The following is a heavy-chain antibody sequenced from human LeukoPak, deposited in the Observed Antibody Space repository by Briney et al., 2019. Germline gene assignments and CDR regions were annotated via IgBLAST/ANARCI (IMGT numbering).Heavy chain of an antibody. CDR1: GGTFSSYA. J-gene: IGHJ4*02. Sequence: ASVTVSCKASGGTFSSYAISWVRQAPGQGLEWMGGIIPIFGTANYARNFQARVTITADESTSTAYTELSSLRSEDTAVYYCARSPIAPRKYYYDSRGYLFDYWGQGTLVTVSS. D-gene: IGHD3-22*01. CDR3: ARSPIAPRKYYYDSRGYLFDY. V-gene: IGHV1-69*13. CDR2: IIPIFGTA.